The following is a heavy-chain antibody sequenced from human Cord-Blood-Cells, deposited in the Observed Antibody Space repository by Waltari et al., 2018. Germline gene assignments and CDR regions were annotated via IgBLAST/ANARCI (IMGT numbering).Heavy chain of an antibody. Sequence: QLQLQESGPGLVKPSETLSLTCTVSGGSISSSSYYWGWTRQPPGKGLVWIGSIYYSGSTYYNPSLTSRVTISVDTSKNQFSLKLSSVTAADTAVYYCARGGSGGDYFDYWGQGTLVTVSS. V-gene: IGHV4-39*01. D-gene: IGHD3-10*01. J-gene: IGHJ4*02. CDR2: IYYSGST. CDR1: GGSISSSSYY. CDR3: ARGGSGGDYFDY.